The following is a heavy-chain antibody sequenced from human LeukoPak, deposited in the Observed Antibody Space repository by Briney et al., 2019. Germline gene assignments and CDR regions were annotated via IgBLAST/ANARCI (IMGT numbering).Heavy chain of an antibody. CDR3: ARGRDDSSGYYGVIFDY. CDR1: GGSISSGGYS. J-gene: IGHJ4*02. Sequence: SETLSLTCAVSGGSISSGGYSWSWIRQPPGKGLEWIGYIYHSGSTYYNPSLKSRVTISVDRSKNQFSLKLSSVTAADTAVYYCARGRDDSSGYYGVIFDYWGQGTLVTVSS. D-gene: IGHD3-22*01. CDR2: IYHSGST. V-gene: IGHV4-30-2*01.